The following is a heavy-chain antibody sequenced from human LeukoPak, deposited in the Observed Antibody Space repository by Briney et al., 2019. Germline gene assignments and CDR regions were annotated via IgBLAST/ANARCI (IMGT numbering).Heavy chain of an antibody. D-gene: IGHD3-22*01. CDR2: ISYDGYNK. Sequence: GGSLRLSCAASGFTFSGYAVHWVCQAPGKGLQWVAAISYDGYNKYYADSLKGRFTISRENSKNTLWLQMNSLRAEDTAVYYCARGGMYDSYYFFYMDVWGKGTTVTVSS. V-gene: IGHV3-30*01. J-gene: IGHJ6*03. CDR1: GFTFSGYA. CDR3: ARGGMYDSYYFFYMDV.